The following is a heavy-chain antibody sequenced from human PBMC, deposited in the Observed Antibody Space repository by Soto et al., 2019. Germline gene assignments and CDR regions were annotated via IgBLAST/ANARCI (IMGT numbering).Heavy chain of an antibody. Sequence: SQTLSLTCAISGDSVSSNSAAWNWIRLSPSRGLEWLGRTYYRSRWYHDHAVSVKSRITINPDTSKNQFSLQLTSVTPEDTAVFYCAGTTSHYWYDMDVWGKGTTVTVSS. D-gene: IGHD1-7*01. CDR2: TYYRSRWYH. V-gene: IGHV6-1*01. CDR3: AGTTSHYWYDMDV. J-gene: IGHJ6*03. CDR1: GDSVSSNSAA.